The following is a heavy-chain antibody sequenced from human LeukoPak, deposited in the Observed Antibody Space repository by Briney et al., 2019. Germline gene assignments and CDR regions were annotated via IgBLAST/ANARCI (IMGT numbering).Heavy chain of an antibody. Sequence: SQTLSLTCTVSGGSINNGNHFWTWIRQPAGKGLEWIGRIFTGGSTNYNPSLESRLTMSIDTSKNQFSLKLTSVTAADTAVYYCARLPVIVGAALEYYYYYMDVWGQGTTVTVSS. CDR1: GGSINNGNHF. CDR3: ARLPVIVGAALEYYYYYMDV. D-gene: IGHD1-26*01. CDR2: IFTGGST. V-gene: IGHV4-61*02. J-gene: IGHJ6*03.